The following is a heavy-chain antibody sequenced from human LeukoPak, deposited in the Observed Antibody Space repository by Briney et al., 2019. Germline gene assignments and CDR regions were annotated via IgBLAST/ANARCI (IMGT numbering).Heavy chain of an antibody. CDR1: GFTVSSNY. CDR3: AKGRHSNYLDF. V-gene: IGHV3-30*02. J-gene: IGHJ4*02. D-gene: IGHD4-11*01. CDR2: IRYDGSNK. Sequence: GGSLRLSCAASGFTVSSNYMSWVRQAPGKGLEWVALIRYDGSNKYYADSVKGRFTISRDNSRTTLYLQMNSLRSEDTAVYYCAKGRHSNYLDFWGQGVLVTVSS.